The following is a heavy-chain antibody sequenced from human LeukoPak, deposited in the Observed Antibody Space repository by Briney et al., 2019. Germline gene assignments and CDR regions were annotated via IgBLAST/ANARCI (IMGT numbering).Heavy chain of an antibody. Sequence: PSETLSLTCAVSGDSISNNNWWSWVRQPPGKGLEWIREIFHSGDTNYKPSLKSRVTISVDKSKNQFSLKLSSVTAADTAVYYCACLTTADAFDIWGQGTMVTVSS. J-gene: IGHJ3*02. D-gene: IGHD3-22*01. CDR1: GDSISNNNW. CDR2: IFHSGDT. CDR3: ACLTTADAFDI. V-gene: IGHV4-4*02.